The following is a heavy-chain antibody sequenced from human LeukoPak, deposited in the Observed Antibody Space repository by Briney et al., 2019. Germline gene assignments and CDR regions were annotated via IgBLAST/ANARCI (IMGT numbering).Heavy chain of an antibody. CDR1: GYTFTDSY. Sequence: ASVKVSCKASGYTFTDSYMHWVRQAPGQGLEWMGWINPTSGGTNYAQKFQGRVTMTRATSISTAYMELSRLRSDDTAVYYCARESCSSSSCYYWFDPWGQGTLVTVSS. D-gene: IGHD2-2*01. CDR2: INPTSGGT. CDR3: ARESCSSSSCYYWFDP. V-gene: IGHV1-2*02. J-gene: IGHJ5*02.